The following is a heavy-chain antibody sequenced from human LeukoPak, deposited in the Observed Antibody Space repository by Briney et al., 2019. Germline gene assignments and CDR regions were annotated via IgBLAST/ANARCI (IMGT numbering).Heavy chain of an antibody. V-gene: IGHV3-23*01. CDR2: MSGSGGNT. D-gene: IGHD4-17*01. Sequence: GGSLRLSCAASGFTLSSYAVSWVRQAPGKGLEWVSGMSGSGGNTYYADSVKGRFTISRDISKNTLYLQMNSLRAEDTALYYCAKDADDYVSYFDYWGQGTLVTVSS. CDR1: GFTLSSYA. CDR3: AKDADDYVSYFDY. J-gene: IGHJ4*02.